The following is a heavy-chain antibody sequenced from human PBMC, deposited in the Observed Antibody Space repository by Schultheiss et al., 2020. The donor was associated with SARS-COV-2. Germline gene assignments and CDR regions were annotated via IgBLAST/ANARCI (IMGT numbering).Heavy chain of an antibody. CDR1: GFTFSSYA. D-gene: IGHD2-8*02. CDR2: IGGDGGHI. CDR3: AKHLGTGWGYCFES. Sequence: GGSLRLSCAASGFTFSSYAMTWVRQAPGKGLEWVSDIGGDGGHIFYADSVKGRFSISRDNSKNTLFLQMNSLRAEDTAVYYCAKHLGTGWGYCFESWGQGTLVTVSS. J-gene: IGHJ4*02. V-gene: IGHV3-23*01.